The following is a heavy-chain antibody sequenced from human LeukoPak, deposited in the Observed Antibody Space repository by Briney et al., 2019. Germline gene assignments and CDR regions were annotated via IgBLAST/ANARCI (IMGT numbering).Heavy chain of an antibody. D-gene: IGHD3-9*01. Sequence: GGSLRLSCAASGFTFSSYSMNWVRQAPGKGLEWVSSISSSSSYIYYADSVEGRFTISRDNAKNSLYLQMNSLGAEDTAVYYCAGGSVTGYYGSLDYWGQGTLVTVSS. CDR3: AGGSVTGYYGSLDY. CDR2: ISSSSSYI. CDR1: GFTFSSYS. V-gene: IGHV3-21*01. J-gene: IGHJ4*02.